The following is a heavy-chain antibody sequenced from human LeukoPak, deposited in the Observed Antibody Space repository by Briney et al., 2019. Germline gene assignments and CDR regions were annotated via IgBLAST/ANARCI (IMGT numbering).Heavy chain of an antibody. CDR2: INHSGST. V-gene: IGHV4-34*01. CDR3: ARGYGGRVVVAATRFIARYYFDY. CDR1: GGSFSGYY. J-gene: IGHJ4*02. Sequence: PSETLSLTCAVYGGSFSGYYWSCIRQPPGKGREGMGEINHSGSTNYNPSLKSRVTICIDTSKNDFSLKLSYVPAADTAVYYCARGYGGRVVVAATRFIARYYFDYWGQGTLVTVSS. D-gene: IGHD2-15*01.